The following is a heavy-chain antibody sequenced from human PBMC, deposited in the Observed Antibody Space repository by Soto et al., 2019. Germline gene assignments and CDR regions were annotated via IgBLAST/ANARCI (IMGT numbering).Heavy chain of an antibody. CDR3: ARGLYSALGAQQLDY. V-gene: IGHV4-34*01. Sequence: PSETLSLTCAVYGGSFSGYYWSWIRRPPGKGLEWIGEINHSGSTNYNPSLKSRVTISVDTSKNQFSLKLSSVTAADTAVYYCARGLYSALGAQQLDYWGQGTLVTVSS. CDR2: INHSGST. J-gene: IGHJ4*02. D-gene: IGHD1-1*01. CDR1: GGSFSGYY.